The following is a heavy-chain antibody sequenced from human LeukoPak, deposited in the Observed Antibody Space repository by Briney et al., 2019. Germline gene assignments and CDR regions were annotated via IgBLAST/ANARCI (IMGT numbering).Heavy chain of an antibody. CDR1: GFTFSSYS. V-gene: IGHV3-21*01. Sequence: GGSLRLSCAASGFTFSSYSMNWVRQAPGKGLEWVSSISSSSSYIYYADSVKGRCTISRDNAKNSLYLQMNSLRAEDTAVYYCARAQQSMVRGVIIPHDAFDIWGQGTMVTVSS. J-gene: IGHJ3*02. CDR3: ARAQQSMVRGVIIPHDAFDI. CDR2: ISSSSSYI. D-gene: IGHD3-10*01.